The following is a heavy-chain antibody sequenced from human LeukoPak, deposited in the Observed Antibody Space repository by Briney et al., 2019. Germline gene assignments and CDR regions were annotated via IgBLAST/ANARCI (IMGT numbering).Heavy chain of an antibody. V-gene: IGHV4-4*02. J-gene: IGHJ3*02. CDR2: IYHSGST. D-gene: IGHD3-22*01. Sequence: SETLSLTCAVSGGSISSSNWWSWVRQPPGKGLEWIGEIYHSGSTNYNPSLKSRVTISVGKSKNQFSLKLSSVTAADTAVYYCARLQRITMNAFDIWGQGTMVTVSS. CDR3: ARLQRITMNAFDI. CDR1: GGSISSSNW.